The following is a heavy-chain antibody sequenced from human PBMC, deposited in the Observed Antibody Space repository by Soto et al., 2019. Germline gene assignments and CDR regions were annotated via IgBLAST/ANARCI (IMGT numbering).Heavy chain of an antibody. D-gene: IGHD1-26*01. CDR2: IIPIFGTA. V-gene: IGHV1-69*01. CDR1: GGTFSSYA. J-gene: IGHJ4*02. Sequence: QVQLVQSGAEVKKPGSSVKVSCKASGGTFSSYAISWVRQAPGQGLEWMGGIIPIFGTANYAQKFQGRVTITADESTNTAYMELSSLRSEDTAVYYCASSPGGAIVGATGFDYWGQGTLVTVSS. CDR3: ASSPGGAIVGATGFDY.